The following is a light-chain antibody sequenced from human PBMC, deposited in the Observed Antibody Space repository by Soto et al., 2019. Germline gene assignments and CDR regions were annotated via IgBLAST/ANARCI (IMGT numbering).Light chain of an antibody. CDR2: EVN. Sequence: QSALTQPASVSGSPGQSITVSCTGTSSDIGGYNYVSWYQQHPGKAPQLIIYEVNLRPSGVSDRFSASKSGDTASLTISGLQAGDEADYYCCSYSTSNTHNYVFGTGTKVTVL. J-gene: IGLJ1*01. V-gene: IGLV2-14*01. CDR1: SSDIGGYNY. CDR3: CSYSTSNTHNYV.